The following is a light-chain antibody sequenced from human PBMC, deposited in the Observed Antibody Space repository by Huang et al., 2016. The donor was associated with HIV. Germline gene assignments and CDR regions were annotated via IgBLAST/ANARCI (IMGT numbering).Light chain of an antibody. Sequence: IVLTQSPGTLSLSLGDRATLSCRASQSLSSSYLAWYQQKPGQAPRLLIYATSSRATDIPDRFSGSASGTDFTLTIGRLEPEDLAVYYCQQYGSSPWTFGQGTKVEIQ. V-gene: IGKV3-20*01. J-gene: IGKJ1*01. CDR2: ATS. CDR1: QSLSSSY. CDR3: QQYGSSPWT.